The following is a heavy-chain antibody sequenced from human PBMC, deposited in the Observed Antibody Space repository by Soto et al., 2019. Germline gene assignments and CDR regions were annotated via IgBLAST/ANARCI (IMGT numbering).Heavy chain of an antibody. V-gene: IGHV3-48*03. Sequence: EVQLVESGGGLVQPGWSLRLSCAASGFTFSSYEMNWVRQAPGKGLEWVSYISSRGRTIYYADSVKGRFTSSRDNAKNSLYLQMNSLRAEDTAVYYCARDNSIGWSLDYWGQGTLVTVSS. CDR1: GFTFSSYE. D-gene: IGHD6-19*01. CDR2: ISSRGRTI. CDR3: ARDNSIGWSLDY. J-gene: IGHJ4*02.